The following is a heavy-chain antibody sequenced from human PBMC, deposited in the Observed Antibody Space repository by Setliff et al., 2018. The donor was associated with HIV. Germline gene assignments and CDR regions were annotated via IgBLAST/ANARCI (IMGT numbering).Heavy chain of an antibody. J-gene: IGHJ4*02. D-gene: IGHD3-3*01. Sequence: SETLSLTCTVSGGSISTYYWSWIRQPPGKGLEWIGYLYYSGSTNYNPSLKSRVTISVDTSKNQFSLKLSSVTAADTAVYYCARGPPFGVVTTYYFDYWGQGTLVTVSS. V-gene: IGHV4-59*01. CDR2: LYYSGST. CDR3: ARGPPFGVVTTYYFDY. CDR1: GGSISTYY.